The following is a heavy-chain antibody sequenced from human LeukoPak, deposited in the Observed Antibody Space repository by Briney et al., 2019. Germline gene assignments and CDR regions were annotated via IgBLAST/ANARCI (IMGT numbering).Heavy chain of an antibody. D-gene: IGHD1-1*01. CDR3: GRGWNYIDY. Sequence: SQTLSLTCDISGDSVSRNSATWNWIRQSPSRGLERLGRTYYRSKWYNDYAASVQSRITISADTSKNQISLQLNSVTPEDTAVYYCGRGWNYIDYWGQGTLVTVSS. J-gene: IGHJ4*02. V-gene: IGHV6-1*01. CDR2: TYYRSKWYN. CDR1: GDSVSRNSAT.